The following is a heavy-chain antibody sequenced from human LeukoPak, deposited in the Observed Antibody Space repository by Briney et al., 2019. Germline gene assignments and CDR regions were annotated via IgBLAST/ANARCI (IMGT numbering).Heavy chain of an antibody. D-gene: IGHD1-26*01. CDR2: IKSKTDGGTT. CDR1: GFTFSDAW. CDR3: TTRGGSFSIFDY. J-gene: IGHJ4*02. V-gene: IGHV3-15*01. Sequence: AGGSLRLSCAASGFTFSDAWMSWVRQAPGKGLEWVGRIKSKTDGGTTDYAAPVKGRFTISRDDSKNTLYLQMNSLKTEDTAVYYCTTRGGSFSIFDYWGQGTLVTVSS.